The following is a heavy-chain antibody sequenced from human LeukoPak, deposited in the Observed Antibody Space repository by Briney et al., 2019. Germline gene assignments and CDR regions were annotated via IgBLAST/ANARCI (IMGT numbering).Heavy chain of an antibody. J-gene: IGHJ4*02. CDR1: GFTFSSYS. D-gene: IGHD5-18*01. CDR2: ISSSGSYI. V-gene: IGHV3-21*01. CDR3: ARDTAMALNDY. Sequence: GGSLRLSCAASGFTFSSYSMNWVRQAPGKGLEWVSSISSSGSYIYYADSVKGRFTISRDNAKNSLYLQMNSLRAEDTAVYYCARDTAMALNDYWGQGTLVTVSS.